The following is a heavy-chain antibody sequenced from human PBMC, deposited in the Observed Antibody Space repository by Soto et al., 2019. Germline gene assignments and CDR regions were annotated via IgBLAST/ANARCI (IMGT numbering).Heavy chain of an antibody. Sequence: QVQLVQSGAEVKKPGSSVKVSCKASGGSFGRFTYSWVRQAPGQGLEWMGRIIPIVDITNSAQKFQGRVTITADTCTSTVFMELSSLTSEDTAIYFCAMFDSSRGIDSWGQGTLVTVSS. CDR1: GGSFGRFT. J-gene: IGHJ4*02. CDR3: AMFDSSRGIDS. D-gene: IGHD3-22*01. V-gene: IGHV1-69*02. CDR2: IIPIVDIT.